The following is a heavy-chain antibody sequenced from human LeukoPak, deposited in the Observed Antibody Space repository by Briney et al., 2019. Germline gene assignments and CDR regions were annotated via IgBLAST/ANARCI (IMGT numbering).Heavy chain of an antibody. Sequence: PSETLSLTCTVSGRSISISSYYWSWIRQPPGKGLEWIGEINHSGSTNYNPSLKSRVTISVDTSKNQFSLKLSSVPAADTAVYYCVSSGWRFDFWGQGPLVTVSS. CDR1: GRSISISSYY. V-gene: IGHV4-39*01. D-gene: IGHD6-19*01. CDR2: INHSGST. CDR3: VSSGWRFDF. J-gene: IGHJ4*02.